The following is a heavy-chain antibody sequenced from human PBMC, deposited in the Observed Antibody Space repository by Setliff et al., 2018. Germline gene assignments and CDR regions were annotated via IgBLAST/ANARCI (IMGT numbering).Heavy chain of an antibody. Sequence: SETLSLTCTVSGGSITSYYWSWLRQPPGKGLEWIGYIYTSGSTSYNPSLKSRVTISVDTSKKQVSLKLSSVTAADTAVYFCAREEGPNYYYYYLDIWGKGTTVTVSS. D-gene: IGHD3-10*01. V-gene: IGHV4-4*08. CDR1: GGSITSYY. J-gene: IGHJ6*03. CDR3: AREEGPNYYYYYLDI. CDR2: IYTSGST.